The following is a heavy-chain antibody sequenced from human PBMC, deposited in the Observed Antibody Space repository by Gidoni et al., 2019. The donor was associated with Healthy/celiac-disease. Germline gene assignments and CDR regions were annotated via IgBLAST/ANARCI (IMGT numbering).Heavy chain of an antibody. CDR1: GGSISSYY. CDR3: ARRRGDSSGRDFDY. D-gene: IGHD3-22*01. Sequence: QVQLQESGPGLVKPSETLSLTCTVSGGSISSYYWSWIRQPPGKGLEWIGYIYYSGSTNYNPSLKSRVTISVDTSKNQFSLKLSSVTAADTAVYYCARRRGDSSGRDFDYWGQGTLVTVSS. J-gene: IGHJ4*02. CDR2: IYYSGST. V-gene: IGHV4-59*08.